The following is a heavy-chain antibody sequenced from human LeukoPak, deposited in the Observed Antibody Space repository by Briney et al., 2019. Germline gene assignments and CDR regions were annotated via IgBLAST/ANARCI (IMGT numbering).Heavy chain of an antibody. CDR1: GFTFSNYA. CDR2: ISSSSSYI. Sequence: NTGGSLRLSCAASGFTFSNYAMSWVRQAPGMGLEWVSSISSSSSYIYYADSVKGRFTISRDNAKNSLYLQMNSLRAEDTAVYYCARDWFREGRGQGTLVTVSS. D-gene: IGHD3-10*01. CDR3: ARDWFREG. J-gene: IGHJ4*02. V-gene: IGHV3-21*01.